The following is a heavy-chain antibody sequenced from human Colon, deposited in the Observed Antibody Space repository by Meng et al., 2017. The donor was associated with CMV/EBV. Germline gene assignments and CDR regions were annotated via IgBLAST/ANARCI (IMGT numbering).Heavy chain of an antibody. J-gene: IGHJ4*02. CDR1: GGSFSGYY. CDR3: ARGPAYCSSTSCYTGDY. CDR2: INHSGST. V-gene: IGHV4-34*01. Sequence: SQTRSLTGAVYGGSFSGYYWSWIRQPPGKGLEWIGEINHSGSTNYNPSLKSRVTISVDTSKNQFSLKLSSVTAADTAVYYCARGPAYCSSTSCYTGDYWGQGTLVTVSS. D-gene: IGHD2-2*01.